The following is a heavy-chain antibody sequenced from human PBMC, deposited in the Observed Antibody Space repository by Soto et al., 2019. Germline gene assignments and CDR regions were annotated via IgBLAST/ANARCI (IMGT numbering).Heavy chain of an antibody. CDR2: INKDGTYT. Sequence: PGGSLRLSCIAPGFSFSNYWMHWVRQAPGKGLEWLSHINKDGTYTNYADSVKGRFTISRDNAKNTVYLQMSSLRVDDTAVYYCVRLLDRDFWGQGTLVTVSS. CDR1: GFSFSNYW. CDR3: VRLLDRDF. D-gene: IGHD3-16*01. V-gene: IGHV3-74*01. J-gene: IGHJ4*02.